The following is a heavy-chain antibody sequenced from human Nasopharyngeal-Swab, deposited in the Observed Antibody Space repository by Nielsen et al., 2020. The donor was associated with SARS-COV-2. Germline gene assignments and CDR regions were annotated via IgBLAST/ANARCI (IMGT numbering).Heavy chain of an antibody. D-gene: IGHD2-2*01. CDR3: ARDRWSGGIVVVPAAKDV. Sequence: VRQAPGKGLEWLSYISTSGNTVYYADSVKGRFTISRDNAENSLYLRMNSLRDEDTAVYYCARDRWSGGIVVVPAAKDVWGKGTTVTVSS. J-gene: IGHJ6*04. CDR2: ISTSGNTV. V-gene: IGHV3-48*02.